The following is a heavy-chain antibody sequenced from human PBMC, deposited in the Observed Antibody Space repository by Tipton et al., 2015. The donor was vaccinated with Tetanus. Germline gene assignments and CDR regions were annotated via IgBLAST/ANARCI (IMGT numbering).Heavy chain of an antibody. J-gene: IGHJ4*02. CDR2: MYYSGST. CDR3: ARGITDGYNRRLDY. V-gene: IGHV4-31*02. CDR1: GGSITSDNHY. Sequence: SGGSITSDNHYWSWIRQPPGKGLEWIGYMYYSGSTFYNPSLKSRVTISRDTSKNQFSLKLSAVTAADTAVYYCARGITDGYNRRLDYWGQGLRVAVS. D-gene: IGHD5-24*01.